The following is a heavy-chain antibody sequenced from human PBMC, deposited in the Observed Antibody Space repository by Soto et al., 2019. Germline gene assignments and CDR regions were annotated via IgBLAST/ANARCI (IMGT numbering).Heavy chain of an antibody. CDR1: GFTFSIYA. D-gene: IGHD2-15*01. CDR2: ISINGGST. Sequence: GGSLRLSCSASGFTFSIYAMHWVRQAPGKGLEYVSSISINGGSTHYADSVKGRFTISRDNSKNTQYLQMSSLRADDTALYYCVKGEYCSGGSCYSVPVFDYWGQGTLVTVSS. CDR3: VKGEYCSGGSCYSVPVFDY. J-gene: IGHJ4*02. V-gene: IGHV3-64D*06.